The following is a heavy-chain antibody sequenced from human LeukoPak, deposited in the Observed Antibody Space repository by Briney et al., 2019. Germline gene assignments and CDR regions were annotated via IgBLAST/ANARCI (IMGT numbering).Heavy chain of an antibody. CDR1: GFTFSSYE. CDR2: ISSSGSTI. J-gene: IGHJ4*02. D-gene: IGHD3-10*01. V-gene: IGHV3-48*03. CDR3: ALASSYGSGSYRWYYFDY. Sequence: PGGSLRLSCAASGFTFSSYEMNWVRQAPGKGLEWVSYISSSGSTIYCADSVKGRFTISRDNSKNTLYLQMNSLRAEDTAVYYCALASSYGSGSYRWYYFDYWGQGTLVTVSS.